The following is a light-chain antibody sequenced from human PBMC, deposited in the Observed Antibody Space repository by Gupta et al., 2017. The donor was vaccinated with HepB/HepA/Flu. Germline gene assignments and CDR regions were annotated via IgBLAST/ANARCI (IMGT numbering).Light chain of an antibody. J-gene: IGKJ1*01. Sequence: DIVLTQSPATLSLSPGERATLSCRASQSVSSYLAWYQQKPGQAPRLLIYDASNRATGIGARFSFSGSGTDFTLTISSREPQDFAVDYCQQRSNRRSIWTFGQGTKLEIK. V-gene: IGKV3-11*01. CDR2: DAS. CDR3: QQRSNRRSIWT. CDR1: QSVSSY.